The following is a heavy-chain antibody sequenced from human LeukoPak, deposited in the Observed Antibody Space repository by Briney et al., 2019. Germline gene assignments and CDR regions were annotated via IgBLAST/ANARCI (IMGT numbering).Heavy chain of an antibody. D-gene: IGHD3-22*01. Sequence: SETLSLTCTVSGGSISSYYWSWIRQPPGKGLEWIGYIYTSGSTNYNSSLKSRVTISVDTSKNQFSLKLSSVTAADTAVYYCASGSSGYYVNAFDIWGQGTMVTVSS. V-gene: IGHV4-4*09. J-gene: IGHJ3*02. CDR1: GGSISSYY. CDR3: ASGSSGYYVNAFDI. CDR2: IYTSGST.